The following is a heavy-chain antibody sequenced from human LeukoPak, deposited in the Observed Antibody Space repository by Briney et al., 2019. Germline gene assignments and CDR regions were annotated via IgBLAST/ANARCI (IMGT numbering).Heavy chain of an antibody. V-gene: IGHV3-23*01. Sequence: PGGSLRVSCAASGFTFTSYGMSWVRQAPGKGLEWVSTITGSGGSTYYADSVKGRFTISRDNSKNTLYLQVSSLRPEDTAVYYCVNQISGWVYWGRGTLVTVSS. J-gene: IGHJ4*02. CDR2: ITGSGGST. CDR3: VNQISGWVY. CDR1: GFTFTSYG. D-gene: IGHD6-19*01.